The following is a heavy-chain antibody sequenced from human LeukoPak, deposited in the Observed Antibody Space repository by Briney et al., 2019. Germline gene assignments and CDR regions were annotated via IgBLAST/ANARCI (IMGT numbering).Heavy chain of an antibody. J-gene: IGHJ4*02. CDR3: AKHIEGYNYGSYYFDY. V-gene: IGHV3-23*01. CDR2: ISGGGVST. CDR1: GFTFSSYA. D-gene: IGHD5-18*01. Sequence: GGSLRLSCAASGFTFSSYAMSWVRQAPGKGLEWVSAISGGGVSTYYADSVKGRFTISRDNSKNTLYLQMNSLRAEDTAVYYCAKHIEGYNYGSYYFDYWGQGTLVTVSS.